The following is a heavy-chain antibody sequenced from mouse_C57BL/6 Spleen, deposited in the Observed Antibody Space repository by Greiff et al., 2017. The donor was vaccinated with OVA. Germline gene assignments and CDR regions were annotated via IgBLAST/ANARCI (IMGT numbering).Heavy chain of an antibody. J-gene: IGHJ2*01. Sequence: EVKLMESGGGLVQPGASLSLSCAASGFTFTDYYMSWVRQTPGKALEWIGFIRHNADGYTSDYSASVKGRFTISRDNSQSLRYLQMKDSRAEDSATYYYASNIRGFDYWGQGTTLTVSS. CDR2: IRHNADGYTS. V-gene: IGHV7-3*01. CDR1: GFTFTDYY. CDR3: ASNIRGFDY.